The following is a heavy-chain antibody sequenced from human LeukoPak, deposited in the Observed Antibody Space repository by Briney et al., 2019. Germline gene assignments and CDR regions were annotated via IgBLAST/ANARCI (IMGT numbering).Heavy chain of an antibody. CDR3: ARGDFGPYAFDF. J-gene: IGHJ3*01. CDR2: INTIGTTI. Sequence: GGSLRLSCAASGFTFSNYYMSWIRQAPGKGLEWVSYINTIGTTIYYADSLKGRFTISRDNAKNSLSLQMDSLRAEDTAVYYCARGDFGPYAFDFWGQGTMVTVSS. V-gene: IGHV3-11*01. CDR1: GFTFSNYY. D-gene: IGHD2/OR15-2a*01.